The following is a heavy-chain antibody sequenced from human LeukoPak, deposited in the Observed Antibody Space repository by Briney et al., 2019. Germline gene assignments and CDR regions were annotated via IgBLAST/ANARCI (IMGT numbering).Heavy chain of an antibody. CDR2: IKHDGSEK. D-gene: IGHD6-13*01. V-gene: IGHV3-7*01. CDR1: GFTFSTYW. J-gene: IGHJ4*02. Sequence: PGGSLRLSCAASGFTFSTYWMSWVRQAPGKGLEWVANIKHDGSEKYYVDLVKGRFTISRDNAKNSLFLQMNSLRAEDTAVYYCAREYSSSWSGGIDYWGQGTLVTVSS. CDR3: AREYSSSWSGGIDY.